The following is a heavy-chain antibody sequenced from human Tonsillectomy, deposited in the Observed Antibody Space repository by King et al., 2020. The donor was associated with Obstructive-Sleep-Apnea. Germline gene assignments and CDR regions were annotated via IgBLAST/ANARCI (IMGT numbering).Heavy chain of an antibody. CDR1: GFTFTSYA. Sequence: VQLVESGGGVVQPGRSLRLSCAASGFTFTSYAMHWVRQAPDKGLEWVAVIWYDGNNKNYEDSVKGRFAISRDNSKNTVYLQMNSLRVDDTAVYYCARGGYCSGGSCPYFDLWGRGTLLTVSS. CDR2: IWYDGNNK. CDR3: ARGGYCSGGSCPYFDL. J-gene: IGHJ2*01. D-gene: IGHD2-15*01. V-gene: IGHV3-33*01.